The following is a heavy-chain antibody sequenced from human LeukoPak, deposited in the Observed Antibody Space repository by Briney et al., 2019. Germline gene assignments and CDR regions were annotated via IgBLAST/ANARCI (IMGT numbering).Heavy chain of an antibody. Sequence: ASVKVSCKASGYTFTSYAMHWVRQAPGQRLEWMGWINAGNGNTKYSQKFQGRVTITRDTSASTAYMELSSLRSEDTAVYCCARTAGTRFHYYYGMDVWGQGTTVTVSS. CDR2: INAGNGNT. CDR3: ARTAGTRFHYYYGMDV. D-gene: IGHD6-13*01. CDR1: GYTFTSYA. V-gene: IGHV1-3*01. J-gene: IGHJ6*02.